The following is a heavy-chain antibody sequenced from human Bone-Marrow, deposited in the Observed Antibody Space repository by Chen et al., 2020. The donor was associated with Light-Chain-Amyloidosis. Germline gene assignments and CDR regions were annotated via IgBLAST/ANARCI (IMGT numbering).Heavy chain of an antibody. D-gene: IGHD6-13*01. CDR1: GGSISSSSYY. J-gene: IGHJ3*02. CDR2: IYFSGCA. CDR3: ARQTGIAAAGTPPHAFDI. Sequence: QLQLQESGPGLVKPSETLSLTCTVSGGSISSSSYYWGWIRQPPGKGLEWVGSIYFSGCAYYNPSLKSRVTISVDTSKNQFSLKLSSVTAAGTAVYYGARQTGIAAAGTPPHAFDIWGQGTMVTVSS. V-gene: IGHV4-39*07.